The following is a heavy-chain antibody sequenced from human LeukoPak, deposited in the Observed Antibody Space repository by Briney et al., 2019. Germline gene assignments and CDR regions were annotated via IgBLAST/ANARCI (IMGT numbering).Heavy chain of an antibody. CDR2: INPSGGST. CDR1: GYTFTSYY. V-gene: IGHV1-46*01. D-gene: IGHD2-2*01. CDR3: ARPLYCSSTSCSGYFDL. J-gene: IGHJ2*01. Sequence: ASVKVSCKASGYTFTSYYMHWVRQAPGQGLEWMGIINPSGGSTSYAQKFQGRVTMTRDMSTSTVYMELSSLRSEDTVVYYCARPLYCSSTSCSGYFDLWGRGTLVTVSS.